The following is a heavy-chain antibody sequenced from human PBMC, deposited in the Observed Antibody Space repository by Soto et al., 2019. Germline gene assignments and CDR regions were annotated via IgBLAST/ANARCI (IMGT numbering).Heavy chain of an antibody. J-gene: IGHJ4*02. CDR1: GDSISSSNW. V-gene: IGHV4-4*02. Sequence: QVQLQESGPGLVKPSGTLSLTCAVSGDSISSSNWWSWVRQSPGKGLEWIGEIYHSGSTNYNPSLKSRVTMSLDKSKNQVSLKLRSVTAADTAVYYCAREGCSGGNCYSWIDYWGQGTLVTVSS. CDR3: AREGCSGGNCYSWIDY. D-gene: IGHD2-15*01. CDR2: IYHSGST.